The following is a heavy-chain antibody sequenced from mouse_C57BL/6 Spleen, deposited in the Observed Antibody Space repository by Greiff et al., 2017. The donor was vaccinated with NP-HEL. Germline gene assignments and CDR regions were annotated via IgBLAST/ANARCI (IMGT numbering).Heavy chain of an antibody. CDR3: ARSEESSWLRRDWYFDV. V-gene: IGHV1-26*01. J-gene: IGHJ1*03. CDR2: INPNNGGT. CDR1: GYTFTDYY. Sequence: EVKLQQSGPELVKPGASVKISCKASGYTFTDYYMNWVKQSHGKSLEWIGDINPNNGGTSYNQKFKGKATLTVDKSSSTAYMELRRLTSEDSAVYYCARSEESSWLRRDWYFDVWGTGTTVTVSS. D-gene: IGHD2-2*01.